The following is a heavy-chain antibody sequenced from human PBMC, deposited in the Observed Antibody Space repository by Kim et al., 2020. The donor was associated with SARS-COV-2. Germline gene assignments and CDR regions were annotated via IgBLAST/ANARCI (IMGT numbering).Heavy chain of an antibody. CDR3: ARALYSSGWSYYYYYGMDG. CDR1: GFTVSSNY. Sequence: GGSLRLSCAASGFTVSSNYMSWVRQAPGKGLEWVSVIYSGGSTYYADSAKGRFTISRDNSKNTLYLQMNSMRAQDTAVYYCARALYSSGWSYYYYYGMDGWGQGTTVTVSS. J-gene: IGHJ6*02. V-gene: IGHV3-66*02. CDR2: IYSGGST. D-gene: IGHD6-19*01.